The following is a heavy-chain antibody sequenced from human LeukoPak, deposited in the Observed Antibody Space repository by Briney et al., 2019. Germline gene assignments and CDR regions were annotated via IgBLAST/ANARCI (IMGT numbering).Heavy chain of an antibody. Sequence: SETLSLTCTVSAYSISSAYYWGWIRQPPGKGLEWIGSIYYSGTTYYNPSLKSRVTISVDTSKNQFSLKLSSVTAADTALYYCAKHYMGSSYNHGLDCWGQGTLVTVSS. V-gene: IGHV4-38-2*02. CDR2: IYYSGTT. CDR1: AYSISSAYY. J-gene: IGHJ4*02. CDR3: AKHYMGSSYNHGLDC. D-gene: IGHD3-10*01.